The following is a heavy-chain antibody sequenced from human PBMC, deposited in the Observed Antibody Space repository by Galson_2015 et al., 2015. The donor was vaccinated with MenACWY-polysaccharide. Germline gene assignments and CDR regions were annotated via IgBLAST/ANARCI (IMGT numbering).Heavy chain of an antibody. CDR1: GFTFSSYA. Sequence: SLRLSCAASGFTFSSYAMSWVRQAPGKGLEWVSGVSASGGSTVYTDSAKGRFTMSRDTSRNTLYLQMRSLRADDTALYYCARAGIRDVVPTARFSPAPDYWGQGTLVTVSS. CDR2: VSASGGST. V-gene: IGHV3-23*01. J-gene: IGHJ4*02. CDR3: ARAGIRDVVPTARFSPAPDY. D-gene: IGHD3-3*01.